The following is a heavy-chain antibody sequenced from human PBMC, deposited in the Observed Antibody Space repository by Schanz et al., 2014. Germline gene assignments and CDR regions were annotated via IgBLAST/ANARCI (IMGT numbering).Heavy chain of an antibody. V-gene: IGHV3-30*04. Sequence: VQLVESGGGLVKPGGSLRLSCAASGFTFRGHAMHWVRQAPGKGLEKVSAISTDGTNTYYAASVRGSFTISRDNSKNTVYLQMDSLRSEDTAVYYCTRDRGALVTHNDALNLWGQGTMVSVSS. J-gene: IGHJ3*01. CDR3: TRDRGALVTHNDALNL. CDR1: GFTFRGHA. D-gene: IGHD4-17*01. CDR2: ISTDGTNT.